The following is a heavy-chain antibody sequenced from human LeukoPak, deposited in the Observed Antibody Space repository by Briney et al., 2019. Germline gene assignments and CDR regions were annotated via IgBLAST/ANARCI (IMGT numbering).Heavy chain of an antibody. CDR1: GFTFSTHW. Sequence: PGGSLRLSCAAFGFTFSTHWMRWVRQAPGKGLWWVASIKEEGSEKSYVDSVKGRFTISRDNAKNSVYLQMNSLRAEDTAVYYCARESGYSYGTGYWGQGTLVTVSS. CDR2: IKEEGSEK. D-gene: IGHD5-18*01. J-gene: IGHJ4*02. CDR3: ARESGYSYGTGY. V-gene: IGHV3-7*01.